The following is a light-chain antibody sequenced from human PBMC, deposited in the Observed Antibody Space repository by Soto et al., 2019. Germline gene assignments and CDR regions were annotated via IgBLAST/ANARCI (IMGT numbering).Light chain of an antibody. CDR3: QSYDSSLSGVV. Sequence: QSVLTQPPSVSGAPGQRVTISCTGSRSNIGAGYDVHWYQQLPGTAPRLLIYGNNTRPSGVPDRFSGSASGTSAPLAITGLQAEDEADYYCQSYDSSLSGVVFGGGTKLTVL. CDR2: GNN. J-gene: IGLJ2*01. CDR1: RSNIGAGYD. V-gene: IGLV1-40*01.